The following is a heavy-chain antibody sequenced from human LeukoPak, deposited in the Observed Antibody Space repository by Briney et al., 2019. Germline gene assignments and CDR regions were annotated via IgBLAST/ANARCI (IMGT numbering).Heavy chain of an antibody. CDR2: IIPIFGTA. CDR1: GGTFSSYA. D-gene: IGHD1-26*01. Sequence: GALVKVSCKASGGTFSSYAISWVRQAPGQGLEWMGGIIPIFGTANYAQKFQGRVTITADESTSTAYMELSSLRSEDTAVYYCARDRDYSGSYYRLDYWGQGTLVTVSS. J-gene: IGHJ4*02. V-gene: IGHV1-69*13. CDR3: ARDRDYSGSYYRLDY.